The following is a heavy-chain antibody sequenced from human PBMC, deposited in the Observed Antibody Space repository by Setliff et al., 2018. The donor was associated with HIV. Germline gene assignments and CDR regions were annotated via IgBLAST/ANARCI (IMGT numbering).Heavy chain of an antibody. CDR3: SRGGGYSSSPSL. Sequence: SETLSLTCTVSGGSISSHYWSWIRQPPGKGLEWIGYIYYSGSTNYNPSLKSRVTISVDTSKDQFSLKLNTVTAADTAVYYCSRGGGYSSSPSLWGQGTPVTVSS. CDR1: GGSISSHY. D-gene: IGHD6-13*01. J-gene: IGHJ4*02. CDR2: IYYSGST. V-gene: IGHV4-59*11.